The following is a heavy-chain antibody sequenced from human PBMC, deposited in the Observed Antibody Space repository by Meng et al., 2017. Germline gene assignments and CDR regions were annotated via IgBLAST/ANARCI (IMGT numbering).Heavy chain of an antibody. CDR2: IKQDGSEK. CDR1: GFTFSSYW. Sequence: ESLKISCAASGFTFSSYWMSWVRQAPGKGLEWVANIKQDGSEKYYVDSVKGRFTISRDNAKNSLYLQMNSLRAEDTAVYYCARDPPGLLWFGEYYYYYGMDVWGQGTTVTVSS. D-gene: IGHD3-10*01. CDR3: ARDPPGLLWFGEYYYYYGMDV. J-gene: IGHJ6*02. V-gene: IGHV3-7*01.